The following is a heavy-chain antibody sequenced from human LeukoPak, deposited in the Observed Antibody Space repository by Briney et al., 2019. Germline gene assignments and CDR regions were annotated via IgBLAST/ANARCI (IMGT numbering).Heavy chain of an antibody. D-gene: IGHD4-11*01. CDR1: GFSFSNYA. CDR2: ISGSGGTT. Sequence: GSLRLSCAASGFSFSNYAISWVRQAPGKGLEWVSVISGSGGTTFYADPVKGRFTISRDNSNNTLYLQMNSLRVGDTAVYYCAKGRTVLNDALDVWGQGTMVTVSS. CDR3: AKGRTVLNDALDV. V-gene: IGHV3-23*01. J-gene: IGHJ3*01.